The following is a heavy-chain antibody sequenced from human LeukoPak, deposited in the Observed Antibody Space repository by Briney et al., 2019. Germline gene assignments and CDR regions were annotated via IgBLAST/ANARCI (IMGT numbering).Heavy chain of an antibody. CDR2: INAGNGNT. V-gene: IGHV1-3*01. D-gene: IGHD3-3*01. CDR3: ARVDYDFWSGYYKPYYYYGMDV. CDR1: GYTFTSYA. Sequence: ASVKVSCKASGYTFTSYAMHWVRQAPGQRLEWMGWINAGNGNTKYSQKFQGRVTITRDTSASTAYMELSSLRSEDTAVYYCARVDYDFWSGYYKPYYYYGMDVWGQGTTVTVSS. J-gene: IGHJ6*02.